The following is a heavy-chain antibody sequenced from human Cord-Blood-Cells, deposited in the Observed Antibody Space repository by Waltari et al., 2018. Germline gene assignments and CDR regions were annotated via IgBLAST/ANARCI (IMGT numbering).Heavy chain of an antibody. D-gene: IGHD3-10*01. CDR2: IYYSGST. V-gene: IGHV4-39*01. J-gene: IGHJ4*02. CDR1: GGSISSSSYS. Sequence: QLQLQESGPGLVKPSETLSLPCTVHGGSISSSSYSWGGIRQPPGKELVWSGSIYYSGSTYYSPSLNGRVTISVDTSNDQFALKLSSVTAADTAVYYWARRRITRVRGVTAYYFDYWGQGTLVTVSS. CDR3: ARRRITRVRGVTAYYFDY.